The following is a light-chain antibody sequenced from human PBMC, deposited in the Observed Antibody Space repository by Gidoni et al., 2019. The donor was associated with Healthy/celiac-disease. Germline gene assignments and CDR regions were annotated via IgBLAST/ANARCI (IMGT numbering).Light chain of an antibody. CDR2: AAS. J-gene: IGKJ4*01. CDR1: QVISSY. Sequence: IRITQSPSSISASTGDRVTITGRASQVISSYLAWYQQNPGKAPKLLIYAASTLQSGFPARFSGSGSGTDFTLTIRCLPSEDFSTNYCRKYYSYPITFGGXTKVEIK. V-gene: IGKV1-8*01. CDR3: RKYYSYPIT.